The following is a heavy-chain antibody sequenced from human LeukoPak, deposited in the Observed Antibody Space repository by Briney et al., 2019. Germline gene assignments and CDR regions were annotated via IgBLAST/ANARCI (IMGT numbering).Heavy chain of an antibody. V-gene: IGHV4-34*01. D-gene: IGHD1-26*01. Sequence: SETLSLTCAVFGGSVSGYSWSWIRQPPGKGLEWIGDITDRGGTSYTPSLKSRVTISLDTSKNQFSLHLTSVTAADTAVYFCAGVPDWEPIDKWGQGTLVTVSS. CDR3: AGVPDWEPIDK. J-gene: IGHJ4*02. CDR1: GGSVSGYS. CDR2: ITDRGGT.